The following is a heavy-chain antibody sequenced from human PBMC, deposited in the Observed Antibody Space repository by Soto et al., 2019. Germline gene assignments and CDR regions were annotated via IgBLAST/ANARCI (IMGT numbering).Heavy chain of an antibody. CDR1: GFTLSGYT. D-gene: IGHD3-10*01. CDR2: ITSKGDST. V-gene: IGHV3-64D*06. J-gene: IGHJ4*02. CDR3: AKDDILYGSGTYLDY. Sequence: PGGSLRLSCSASGFTLSGYTMHWVRQAPGKGLEYVSGITSKGDSTYYADSVKGRFTISRDTSKNTLYLQMNSLRTEDTAVYYCAKDDILYGSGTYLDYWGQGTLVTVSS.